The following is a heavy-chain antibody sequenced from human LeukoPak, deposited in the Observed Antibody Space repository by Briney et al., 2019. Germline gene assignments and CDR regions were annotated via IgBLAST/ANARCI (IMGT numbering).Heavy chain of an antibody. J-gene: IGHJ6*03. V-gene: IGHV3-21*01. CDR2: ISGNSSYI. Sequence: PGGSLRLSCAASGFSFSSYSMNWVRQAPGKGLEWVSSISGNSSYIYYADSVKGRFTISRDNAKNSLYLQMNSLRAEDTAVYYCARDPRLMVYAPVYHYYMDVWVKGTTVTVSS. CDR3: ARDPRLMVYAPVYHYYMDV. CDR1: GFSFSSYS. D-gene: IGHD2-8*01.